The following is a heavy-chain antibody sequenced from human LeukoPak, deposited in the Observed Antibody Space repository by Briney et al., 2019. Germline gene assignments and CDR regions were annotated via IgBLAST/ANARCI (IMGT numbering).Heavy chain of an antibody. D-gene: IGHD2-2*01. J-gene: IGHJ4*02. Sequence: GSLRLSCAASGLDFSSNWMHWVRQPPGKGLEWIGEIYHSGSTNYNPSLKSRVTISVDKSKNQFSLKLSSVTAADTAVYYCARSAAMKKFDYWGQGTLVTVSS. CDR1: GLDFSSNW. CDR2: IYHSGST. CDR3: ARSAAMKKFDY. V-gene: IGHV4-4*02.